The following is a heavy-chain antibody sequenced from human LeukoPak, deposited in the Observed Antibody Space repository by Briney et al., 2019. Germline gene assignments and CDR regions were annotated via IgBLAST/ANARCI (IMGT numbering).Heavy chain of an antibody. V-gene: IGHV4-39*07. CDR2: IYHSGST. D-gene: IGHD3-22*01. J-gene: IGHJ6*03. CDR3: ARAQYYYDSSGYYYYYYYMDV. Sequence: SETLSLTCTVSGGSISSGSYYWSWVRQPPGKGLEWIGEIYHSGSTNYNPSLKSRVTISVDKSKNQFSLKLSSVTAADTAVYYCARAQYYYDSSGYYYYYYYMDVWGKGTTVTVSS. CDR1: GGSISSGSYY.